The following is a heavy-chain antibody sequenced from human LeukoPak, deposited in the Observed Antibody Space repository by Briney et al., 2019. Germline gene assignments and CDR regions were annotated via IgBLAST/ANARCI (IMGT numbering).Heavy chain of an antibody. CDR2: INPNSGGT. CDR3: ARVHLKAARNAYFQH. Sequence: GASVKVSCKASGYTFTSYDINRVRQAPGQGLEWMGWINPNSGGTNYAQKFQGRVTMTRDTSISTAYMELSRLGSDDTAVYYCARVHLKAARNAYFQHWGQGTLVTVSS. D-gene: IGHD6-6*01. J-gene: IGHJ1*01. V-gene: IGHV1-2*02. CDR1: GYTFTSYD.